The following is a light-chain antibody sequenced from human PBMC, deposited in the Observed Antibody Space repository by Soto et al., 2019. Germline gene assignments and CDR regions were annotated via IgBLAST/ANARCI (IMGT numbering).Light chain of an antibody. J-gene: IGKJ1*01. CDR3: QQYNSYSSA. Sequence: DFQMTQSPSTLSASVGDRVTITCRASQSISSWLAWYQQKPGKAPKLLIYKASSLESGVPPRFSGSESGTEFTLTISSLQPDDFATYYCQQYNSYSSAFGQGTKVEIK. CDR2: KAS. CDR1: QSISSW. V-gene: IGKV1-5*03.